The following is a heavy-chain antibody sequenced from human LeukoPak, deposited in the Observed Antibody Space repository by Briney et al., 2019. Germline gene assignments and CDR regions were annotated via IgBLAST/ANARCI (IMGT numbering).Heavy chain of an antibody. J-gene: IGHJ6*02. CDR1: GFTFSIYW. CDR2: ISGSGGST. CDR3: AKDIVVVPAAMGNYGMDV. Sequence: PGGSLRLSCAASGFTFSIYWMSWVRQAPGKGLEWVSAISGSGGSTYYADSVKGRFTISRDNSKNTLYLQMNSLRAEDTAVYYCAKDIVVVPAAMGNYGMDVWGQGTTVTVSS. D-gene: IGHD2-2*01. V-gene: IGHV3-23*01.